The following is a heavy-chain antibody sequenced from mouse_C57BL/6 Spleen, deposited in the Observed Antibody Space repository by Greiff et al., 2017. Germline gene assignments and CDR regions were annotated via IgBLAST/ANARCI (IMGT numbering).Heavy chain of an antibody. D-gene: IGHD2-1*01. CDR3: ARESYGNYDY. CDR1: GYTFTSYW. V-gene: IGHV1-61*01. J-gene: IGHJ2*01. CDR2: IYPSDSET. Sequence: QVQLQQPGAELVRPGSSVKLSCKASGYTFTSYWMDWVKQRPGQGLEWIGNIYPSDSETHYNQKFKDKATLTVDKSSSTAYMQLNSLTSEDSAVYFCARESYGNYDYWGQGTTLTVSS.